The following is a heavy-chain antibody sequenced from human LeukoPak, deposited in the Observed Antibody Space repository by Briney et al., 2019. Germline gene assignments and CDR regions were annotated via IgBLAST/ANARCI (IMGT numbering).Heavy chain of an antibody. V-gene: IGHV4-34*01. CDR1: GGSFSGYY. D-gene: IGHD1-1*01. CDR3: ARLSRQLARPNYFDY. Sequence: SETLSLTCAVYGGSFSGYYWSWIRQPPGKGLEWIGSIYYSGSTYYNPSLKSRVTISVDTSKNQFSLKLSSVTAADTAVYYCARLSRQLARPNYFDYWGQGTLVTVSS. J-gene: IGHJ4*02. CDR2: IYYSGST.